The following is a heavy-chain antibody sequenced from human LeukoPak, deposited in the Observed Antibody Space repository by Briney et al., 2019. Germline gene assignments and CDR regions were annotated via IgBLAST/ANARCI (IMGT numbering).Heavy chain of an antibody. CDR2: ISGSGGDT. D-gene: IGHD3-9*01. V-gene: IGHV3-23*01. CDR3: AKDASYYDILTGYYRARYPDAFDI. J-gene: IGHJ3*02. Sequence: GGSLRLSCAASGFIFSNYAKSWVRQAPGKGLEWVSGISGSGGDTYYADSVKGRFTISRDNSKNTLYLQMNSLRAEDTAVYYCAKDASYYDILTGYYRARYPDAFDIWGQGTMVTVSS. CDR1: GFIFSNYA.